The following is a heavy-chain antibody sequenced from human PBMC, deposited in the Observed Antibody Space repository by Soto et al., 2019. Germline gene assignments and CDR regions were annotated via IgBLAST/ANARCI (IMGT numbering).Heavy chain of an antibody. D-gene: IGHD3-10*01. CDR1: GFTFSSYA. CDR3: AQGGVGGYYYMDV. J-gene: IGHJ6*03. CDR2: ISGSGGST. V-gene: IGHV3-23*01. Sequence: EVQLLESGGGLVQPGGSLRLSCAASGFTFSSYAMSWVRQAPEKGLEWVSVISGSGGSTYYADSVKGRFTISRYNPKNTLYLQMNSLRAEDTAIYYCAQGGVGGYYYMDVWGKGTTVTVSS.